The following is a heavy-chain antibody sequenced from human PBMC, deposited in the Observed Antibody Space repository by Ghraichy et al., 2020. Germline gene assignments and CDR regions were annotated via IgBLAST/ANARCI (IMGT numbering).Heavy chain of an antibody. CDR1: GGSFSGYY. CDR3: ARGPHNYGMDV. V-gene: IGHV4-34*01. Sequence: GSLSLTCAVYGGSFSGYYWSWIRQPPGKGLEWIGEINHSGSTNYNPSLKCRVTVSVDTSMNQFSLKLSSVTAADTAVYYCARGPHNYGMDVWGQGTTVTVSS. CDR2: INHSGST. J-gene: IGHJ6*02.